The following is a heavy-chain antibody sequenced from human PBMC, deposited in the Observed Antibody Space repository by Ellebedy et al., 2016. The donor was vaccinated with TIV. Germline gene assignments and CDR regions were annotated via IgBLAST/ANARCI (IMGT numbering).Heavy chain of an antibody. CDR1: GFTVTNAY. J-gene: IGHJ3*01. Sequence: GGSLRLSXVASGFTVTNAYMPWVRQAPGKGLEWVSVIDSGDSSYYADSVKGRFTISRDSPKNTLYLQMNSLRGEDTAVYYCATRHYGGFDFWGRGTKVTVSS. V-gene: IGHV3-53*01. CDR2: IDSGDSS. CDR3: ATRHYGGFDF. D-gene: IGHD4-23*01.